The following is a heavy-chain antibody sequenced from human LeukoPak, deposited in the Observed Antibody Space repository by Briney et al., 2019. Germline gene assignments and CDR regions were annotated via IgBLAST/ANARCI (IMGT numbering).Heavy chain of an antibody. CDR2: IYTSGST. J-gene: IGHJ4*02. CDR1: GGSISSGSYY. D-gene: IGHD3-22*01. Sequence: PSETLSLTCTVSGGSISSGSYYWSWIRQPAGKGLEWIGRIYTSGSTNYNPSLKSRVTISVDTSKNQFSLKLSSVTAADTAVYYCARGPYYYDNSGIYWGQGTLVTVSS. CDR3: ARGPYYYDNSGIY. V-gene: IGHV4-61*02.